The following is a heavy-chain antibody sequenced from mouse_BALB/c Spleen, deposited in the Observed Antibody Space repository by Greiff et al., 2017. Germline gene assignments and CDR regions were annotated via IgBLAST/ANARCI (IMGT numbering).Heavy chain of an antibody. CDR3: ARAEEVRAMDY. CDR1: GYTFTDYA. J-gene: IGHJ4*01. V-gene: IGHV1-67*01. Sequence: VMLVESGPELVRPGVSVKISCKGSGYTFTDYAMHWVKQSHAKSLEWIGVISTYYGNTNYNQKFKGKATMTVDKSSSTAYMELARLTSEDSAIYYCARAEEVRAMDYWGQGTSVTVSS. CDR2: ISTYYGNT. D-gene: IGHD2-14*01.